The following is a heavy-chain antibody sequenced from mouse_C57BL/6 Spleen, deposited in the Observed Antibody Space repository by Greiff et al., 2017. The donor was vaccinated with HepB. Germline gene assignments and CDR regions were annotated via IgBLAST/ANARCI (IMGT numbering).Heavy chain of an antibody. V-gene: IGHV3-6*01. CDR1: GYSITSGYY. D-gene: IGHD3-2*02. CDR3: ARGGGDSSGPFAY. CDR2: ISYDGSN. J-gene: IGHJ3*01. Sequence: EVQLQQSGPGLVKPSQSLSLTCSVTGYSITSGYYWNWIRQFPGNKLEWMGYISYDGSNNYNPSLKNRISITRDTSKNQFFLKLNSVTTEDTATYYCARGGGDSSGPFAYWGQGTLVTVSA.